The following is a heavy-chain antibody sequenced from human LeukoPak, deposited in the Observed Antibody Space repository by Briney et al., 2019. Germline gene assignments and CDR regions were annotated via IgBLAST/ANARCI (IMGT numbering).Heavy chain of an antibody. D-gene: IGHD3-10*01. Sequence: ASVKVSCKASGYTFTGYYMHWVRQAPGQGLEWMGWINPNSGGTNYAQKFQGRVTMTRDTSISTAYMELSRLRSDDTAVYYCARDHERGSGSYFAYYYYMDVWGKGTTVTISS. V-gene: IGHV1-2*02. CDR3: ARDHERGSGSYFAYYYYMDV. J-gene: IGHJ6*03. CDR1: GYTFTGYY. CDR2: INPNSGGT.